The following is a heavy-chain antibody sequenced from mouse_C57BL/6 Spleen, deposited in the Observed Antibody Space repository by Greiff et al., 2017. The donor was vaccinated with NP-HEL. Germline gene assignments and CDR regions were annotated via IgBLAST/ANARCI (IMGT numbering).Heavy chain of an antibody. V-gene: IGHV1-55*01. D-gene: IGHD3-3*01. J-gene: IGHJ1*03. CDR1: GYTFTSYW. CDR2: IYPGSGST. CDR3: ARSPGPYWYFDV. Sequence: QVQLQQPGAELVKPGASVKMSCKASGYTFTSYWITWVKQRPGQGLEWIGDIYPGSGSTNYNEKFKSKATLTVDTSSSTAYMQLSSLTSEDSAVYYCARSPGPYWYFDVWGTGTTVTVSS.